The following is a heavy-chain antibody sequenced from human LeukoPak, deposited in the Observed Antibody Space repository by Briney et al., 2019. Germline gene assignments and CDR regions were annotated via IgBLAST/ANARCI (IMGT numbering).Heavy chain of an antibody. J-gene: IGHJ4*02. Sequence: DPSETLSLTCAVYGGSFSGYYWSWIRQPPGKGLEWIGEINHSGSTNYNPSLKSRVTISVDTSKNQFSLKLSSVTAADTAVYYCARAGYSSSTLDYWGQGTLVTVSS. CDR3: ARAGYSSSTLDY. D-gene: IGHD6-13*01. CDR2: INHSGST. V-gene: IGHV4-34*01. CDR1: GGSFSGYY.